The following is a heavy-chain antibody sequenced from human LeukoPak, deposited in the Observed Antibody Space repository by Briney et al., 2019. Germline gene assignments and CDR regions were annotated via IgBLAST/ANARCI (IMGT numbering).Heavy chain of an antibody. CDR1: GYSFTSYW. V-gene: IGHV5-51*01. CDR2: IYPGDSDT. CDR3: ARRGLAIATTADY. Sequence: GESLKIPCKGSGYSFTSYWIGWVRQMPGKGLEWMGIIYPGDSDTRYSPSFQGQVTISADKPISTAYLQWSSLKASDTAMYYCARRGLAIATTADYWGQGTLVTVSS. D-gene: IGHD6-13*01. J-gene: IGHJ4*02.